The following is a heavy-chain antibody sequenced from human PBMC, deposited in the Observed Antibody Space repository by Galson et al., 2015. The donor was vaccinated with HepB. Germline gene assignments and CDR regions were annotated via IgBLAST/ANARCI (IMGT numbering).Heavy chain of an antibody. V-gene: IGHV1-24*01. Sequence: SVKVSCKVSGYTLTELSMHWVRQAPGKGLEWMGSFDPEDGETIYAQKFQGRVTMTEDTSTDTAYMELSSLRSEDTALYYCATAGVWSGYPLAYYYYYMDVWGKGTTVTVSS. CDR2: FDPEDGET. CDR1: GYTLTELS. J-gene: IGHJ6*03. CDR3: ATAGVWSGYPLAYYYYYMDV. D-gene: IGHD3-3*01.